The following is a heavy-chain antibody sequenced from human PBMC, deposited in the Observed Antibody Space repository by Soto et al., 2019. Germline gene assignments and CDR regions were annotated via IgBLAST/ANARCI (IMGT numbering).Heavy chain of an antibody. Sequence: GGSLRLSCAASGFTFSSYGMHWVRQAPGKGLEWVAVISYDGSNKYYADSVKGRFTISRDNSKNTLYLQMNSLRAEDTAVYYCAKNSLIAARKGYYFDYWGQGTLVTVSS. CDR3: AKNSLIAARKGYYFDY. CDR2: ISYDGSNK. D-gene: IGHD6-6*01. V-gene: IGHV3-30*18. CDR1: GFTFSSYG. J-gene: IGHJ4*02.